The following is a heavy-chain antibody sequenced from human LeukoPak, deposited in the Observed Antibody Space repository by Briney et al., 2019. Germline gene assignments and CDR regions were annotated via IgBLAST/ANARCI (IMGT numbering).Heavy chain of an antibody. CDR2: IDYSGST. V-gene: IGHV4-39*01. CDR1: GGSISSTSYY. Sequence: SETLSLTCTVYGGSISSTSYYWGWIRQPPGKGLEWNGTIDYSGSTYYNPSLGSRVTISVDMSKNQFSLKLRSVTAADTAVYYCARHTIPGPAYYYYYMDLWAKGTTVTLSS. J-gene: IGHJ6*03. D-gene: IGHD2-2*01. CDR3: ARHTIPGPAYYYYYMDL.